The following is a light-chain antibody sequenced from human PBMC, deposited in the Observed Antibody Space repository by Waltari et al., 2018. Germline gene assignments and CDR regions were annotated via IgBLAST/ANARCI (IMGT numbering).Light chain of an antibody. J-gene: IGKJ1*01. CDR1: QSVSRT. CDR2: GAS. Sequence: EIVLTQSPGTLSLSPGERATLSCRASQSVSRTLAWYQQKPGQAPKLLIYGASIRATGIPDRFTGIGSGTDFSLTISSMEPEDFAIYFCQHYVRLPATFGQGTKVGIK. CDR3: QHYVRLPAT. V-gene: IGKV3-20*01.